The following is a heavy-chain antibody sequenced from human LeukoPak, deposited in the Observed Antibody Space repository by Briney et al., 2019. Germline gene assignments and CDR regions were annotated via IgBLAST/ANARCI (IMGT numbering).Heavy chain of an antibody. D-gene: IGHD1-26*01. CDR3: ARARGGSGSYGHFDS. Sequence: SETLSLTCTVFGDSISGYYWTWIRQPAGKGLEWIGRIYTSGSTNYNPSLKSRVTMSVDTSKNQFSLKMSSLTAADTAMYYCARARGGSGSYGHFDSWGQGTLVTVSS. CDR1: GDSISGYY. V-gene: IGHV4-4*07. J-gene: IGHJ4*02. CDR2: IYTSGST.